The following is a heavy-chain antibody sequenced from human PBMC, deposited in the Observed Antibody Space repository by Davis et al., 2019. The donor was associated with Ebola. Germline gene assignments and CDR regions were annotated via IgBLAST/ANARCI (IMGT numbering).Heavy chain of an antibody. V-gene: IGHV3-66*02. D-gene: IGHD3/OR15-3a*01. J-gene: IGHJ1*01. CDR2: IYSSGRT. CDR1: GFTVSSNY. Sequence: GESLKISCAASGFTVSSNYMSWVRQAPGKGLEWVAVIYSSGRTFYADSVKGRFTISRDNSNNTLYLQMDTLRSEDTAVYHCARGISGGTVTFGDWGQGTLVTVSS. CDR3: ARGISGGTVTFGD.